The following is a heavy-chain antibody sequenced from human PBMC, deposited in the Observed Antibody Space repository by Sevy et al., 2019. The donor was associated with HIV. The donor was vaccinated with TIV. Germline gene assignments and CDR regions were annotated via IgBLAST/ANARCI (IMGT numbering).Heavy chain of an antibody. CDR2: IYPGDSDT. J-gene: IGHJ6*02. CDR1: GYSFSNYW. CDR3: ARPSEGDYCSGGNCFPHGMDV. Sequence: GESLKISCQGSGYSFSNYWIAWVRQLPGKGLEGMGIIYPGDSDTRYSPSFQGQVTISVDKSVNTAYLHWSSLKASDTAIYFCARPSEGDYCSGGNCFPHGMDVWGQGTTVTVSS. D-gene: IGHD2-15*01. V-gene: IGHV5-51*01.